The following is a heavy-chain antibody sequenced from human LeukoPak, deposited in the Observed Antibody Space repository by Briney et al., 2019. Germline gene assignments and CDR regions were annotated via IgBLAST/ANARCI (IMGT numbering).Heavy chain of an antibody. J-gene: IGHJ6*03. Sequence: GGSLRLSCAASGFTFSNLAMSWVRQAPGKGQEWVSSITGGGASTYYAASVKGRFTISRDNFKSTVSLQMDNLRADDTAIYFCANLQYYYYHMDVWGKGTMVTVSS. V-gene: IGHV3-23*01. CDR1: GFTFSNLA. CDR3: ANLQYYYYHMDV. CDR2: ITGGGAST.